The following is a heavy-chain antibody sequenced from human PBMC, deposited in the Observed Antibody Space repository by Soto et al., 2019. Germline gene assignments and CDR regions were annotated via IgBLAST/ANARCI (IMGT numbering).Heavy chain of an antibody. Sequence: PGGSLRLSCAASGFTFSSYAMSWVRQAPGKGLEWVSAISGSGGSTYYADSVKGRFTISRDNSKNTLYLQMNSLRAEDTAVYYCAKDLGIVVVPAVYYYYGMDVWGQGTTVTVSS. J-gene: IGHJ6*02. D-gene: IGHD2-2*03. V-gene: IGHV3-23*01. CDR1: GFTFSSYA. CDR3: AKDLGIVVVPAVYYYYGMDV. CDR2: ISGSGGST.